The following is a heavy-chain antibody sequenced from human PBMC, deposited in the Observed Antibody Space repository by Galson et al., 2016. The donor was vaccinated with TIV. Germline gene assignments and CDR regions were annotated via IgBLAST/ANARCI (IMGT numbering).Heavy chain of an antibody. CDR2: ISLSGSTT. D-gene: IGHD4-17*01. CDR1: GFSARHYV. Sequence: SLRLSCAASGFSARHYVMSWVRQTPGKGLEWVSAISLSGSTTFYADSVRGRFIISRDNSNYRLYLEMKSLRVEDTAVSYCAKPEADGDYSRGAAFDKWGQETLVSVSS. J-gene: IGHJ3*02. CDR3: AKPEADGDYSRGAAFDK. V-gene: IGHV3-23*01.